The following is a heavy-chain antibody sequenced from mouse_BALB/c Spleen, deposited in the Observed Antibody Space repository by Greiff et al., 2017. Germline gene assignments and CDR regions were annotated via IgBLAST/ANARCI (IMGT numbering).Heavy chain of an antibody. CDR3: ARTYYRFAY. CDR2: IDPANGNT. J-gene: IGHJ3*01. D-gene: IGHD2-12*01. V-gene: IGHV14-3*02. CDR1: GFNIKDTY. Sequence: EVMLVESGAELVKPGASVKLSCTASGFNIKDTYMHWVKQRPEQGLEWIGRIDPANGNTKYDPKFQGKATITADTSSNTAYLQLSSLTSEDTAVYYCARTYYRFAYWGQGTLVTVSA.